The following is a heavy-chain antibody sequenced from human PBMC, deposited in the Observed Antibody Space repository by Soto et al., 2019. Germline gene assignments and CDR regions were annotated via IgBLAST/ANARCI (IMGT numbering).Heavy chain of an antibody. CDR3: ARDLLYGDYERYYYYGMDV. V-gene: IGHV3-53*01. J-gene: IGHJ6*02. Sequence: GGSLRLSCAASGFTFSSYAMSWVRQAPGKGLEWVSVIYSGGSTYYADSVKGRFTISRDNSKNTLYLQMNSLRAEDTAVYYCARDLLYGDYERYYYYGMDVWGQGTTVTVSS. D-gene: IGHD4-17*01. CDR2: IYSGGST. CDR1: GFTFSSYA.